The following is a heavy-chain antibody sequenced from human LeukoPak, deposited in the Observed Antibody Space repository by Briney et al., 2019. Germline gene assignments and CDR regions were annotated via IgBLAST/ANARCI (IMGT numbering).Heavy chain of an antibody. D-gene: IGHD2-21*02. CDR3: AKPRLTQEYNWFDP. J-gene: IGHJ5*02. CDR1: GFTFGDYA. V-gene: IGHV3-23*01. Sequence: GGSLRLSCTASGFTFGDYAMSWFRQAPGKGLEWVSAISGSASSTYYADSVKGRFTISRDNSKNTLYLQMNSLRAEDTAVYYCAKPRLTQEYNWFDPWGQGTLVTVSS. CDR2: ISGSASST.